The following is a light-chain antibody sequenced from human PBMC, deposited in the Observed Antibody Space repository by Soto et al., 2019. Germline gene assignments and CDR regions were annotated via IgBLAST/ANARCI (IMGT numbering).Light chain of an antibody. Sequence: EIVMTQSPATLSVSPGERATLSCRASHSVRSSLAWYQQKPGQAPRLLIHGASTRATGIPGRFSGSGSGTEFTLIISSLQSEDFAVYYCQQYNNWPPITFGQGTRLEIK. J-gene: IGKJ5*01. CDR1: HSVRSS. CDR2: GAS. V-gene: IGKV3-15*01. CDR3: QQYNNWPPIT.